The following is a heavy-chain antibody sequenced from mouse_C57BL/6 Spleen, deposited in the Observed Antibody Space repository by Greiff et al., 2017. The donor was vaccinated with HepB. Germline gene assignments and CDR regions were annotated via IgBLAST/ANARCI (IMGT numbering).Heavy chain of an antibody. CDR2: IYPGDGDT. V-gene: IGHV1-82*01. CDR3: ARPRSLTRDAMDY. J-gene: IGHJ4*01. Sequence: QVQLQQSGPELVKPGASVKISCKASGYAFSSSWMNWVKQRPGKGLEWIGRIYPGDGDTNYNGKFKGKATLTADKSSSTAYMQLSSLTSEDSAVYFCARPRSLTRDAMDYWGQGTSVTVSS. CDR1: GYAFSSSW.